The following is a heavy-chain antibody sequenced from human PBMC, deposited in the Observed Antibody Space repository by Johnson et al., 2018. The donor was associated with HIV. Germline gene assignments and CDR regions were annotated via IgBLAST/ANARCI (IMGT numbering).Heavy chain of an antibody. CDR2: ISYDGSNK. V-gene: IGHV3-30*04. CDR1: GFLFSRYA. D-gene: IGHD2-15*01. CDR3: VKGQVARGPLDI. Sequence: VQLVESGGGVVQPGRSLRLSCAASGFLFSRYAMHWVRQAPGKGLEWVAVISYDGSNKYYADSVTGRFTISRDNSKDTLGMQMNTLRAGDTAVYYCVKGQVARGPLDIWGQGTLVTVSS. J-gene: IGHJ3*02.